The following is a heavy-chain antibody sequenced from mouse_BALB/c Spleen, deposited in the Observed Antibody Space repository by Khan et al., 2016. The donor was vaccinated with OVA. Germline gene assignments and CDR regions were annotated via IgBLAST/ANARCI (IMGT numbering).Heavy chain of an antibody. CDR1: GYTFTSYY. J-gene: IGHJ3*01. CDR2: INPSNGGT. Sequence: GAELVKPGASVRLSCKASGYTFTSYYLYWVKQRPGQGLKWIGDINPSNGGTNFNEKFKSKATLTVDKSSSTAYMRLSSLTSEDSAVYYCTRSGYSTFAYWGQGTLVTVSA. D-gene: IGHD2-5*01. CDR3: TRSGYSTFAY. V-gene: IGHV1S81*02.